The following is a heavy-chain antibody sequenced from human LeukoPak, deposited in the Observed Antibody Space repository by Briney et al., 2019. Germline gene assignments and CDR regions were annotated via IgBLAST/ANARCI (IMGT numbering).Heavy chain of an antibody. CDR2: INPNSGGT. V-gene: IGHV1-2*02. Sequence: ASVKVSCKASGYTFTGYYMHWVRQAPGQGLEWMGWINPNSGGTNYEQKFQARVTMTRDTSISTAYMELGRLRSDDTAVYYCARSRYCSGGSCYENWYFDLWGRGTLVTVSS. J-gene: IGHJ2*01. CDR1: GYTFTGYY. CDR3: ARSRYCSGGSCYENWYFDL. D-gene: IGHD2-15*01.